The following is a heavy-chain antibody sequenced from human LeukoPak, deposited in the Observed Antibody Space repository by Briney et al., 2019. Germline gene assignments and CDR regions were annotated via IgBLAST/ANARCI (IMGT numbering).Heavy chain of an antibody. V-gene: IGHV3-21*06. CDR2: ISSSSSYI. Sequence: GGSLRLSCAASGFTFSSYTMNWVRQAPGKGLEWVSSISSSSSYIYYADSVKGRFTISRDNAKNSLYLQMNSLRAEDTAVYYCARDRDVPAIGMDVWGQGTTVTVSS. CDR3: ARDRDVPAIGMDV. J-gene: IGHJ6*02. CDR1: GFTFSSYT.